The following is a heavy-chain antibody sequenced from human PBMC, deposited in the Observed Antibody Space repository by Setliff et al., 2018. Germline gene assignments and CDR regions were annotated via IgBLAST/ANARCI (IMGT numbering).Heavy chain of an antibody. Sequence: SETLSLTCAVYGGSFSGYYWSWIRQPPGKGLELIGEINHTGSTNYNPSLKSRVTTSVDTSKNQFSLILSPVTAADTAVYYCARQRGLRGYYGSNSLYYFDYWGKGMLVTVSS. D-gene: IGHD3-10*01. CDR1: GGSFSGYY. CDR2: INHTGST. CDR3: ARQRGLRGYYGSNSLYYFDY. J-gene: IGHJ4*02. V-gene: IGHV4-34*01.